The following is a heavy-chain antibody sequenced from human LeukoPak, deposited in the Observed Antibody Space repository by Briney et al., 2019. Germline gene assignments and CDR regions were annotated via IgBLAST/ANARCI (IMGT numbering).Heavy chain of an antibody. V-gene: IGHV3-74*01. CDR3: ARDRRYCSGGSCYNGMDV. D-gene: IGHD2-15*01. CDR2: INSDGSST. J-gene: IGHJ6*02. Sequence: GGSLRLSCAASGFTFSSYWMHWVRQAPGKGLVWVSRINSDGSSTSYADSVKGRFTISRDNAKNTLYLQMNSLRAEDTAVYYCARDRRYCSGGSCYNGMDVWGQGTTVTVSS. CDR1: GFTFSSYW.